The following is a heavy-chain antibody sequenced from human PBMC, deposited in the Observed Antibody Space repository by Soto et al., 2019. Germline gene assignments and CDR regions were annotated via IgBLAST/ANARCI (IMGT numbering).Heavy chain of an antibody. CDR1: AFTFEDYA. Sequence: SLRLSCAATAFTFEDYAMHWVAQAPKKGLEWVSGISWNSGSIGYADSVKGRFTISRDNAKNSLYLQMNSLRAEDTALYYCAKDSIAVAGYNWFDPWGQGTLVTVSS. CDR2: ISWNSGSI. D-gene: IGHD6-19*01. CDR3: AKDSIAVAGYNWFDP. J-gene: IGHJ5*02. V-gene: IGHV3-9*01.